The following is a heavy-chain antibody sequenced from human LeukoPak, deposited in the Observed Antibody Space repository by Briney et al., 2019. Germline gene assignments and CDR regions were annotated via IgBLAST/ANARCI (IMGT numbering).Heavy chain of an antibody. D-gene: IGHD5-12*01. V-gene: IGHV3-49*04. CDR1: GFTVSSNY. Sequence: GGSLRLSCAASGFTVSSNYMSWVRQAPGKGLEWVGFIRSKAYGGTTEYAASVKGRFTISRDDSKSIAYLQMNSLKTEDTAVYYCTRDFFGSGYERTGFDYWGQGTLVTVSS. CDR2: IRSKAYGGTT. J-gene: IGHJ4*02. CDR3: TRDFFGSGYERTGFDY.